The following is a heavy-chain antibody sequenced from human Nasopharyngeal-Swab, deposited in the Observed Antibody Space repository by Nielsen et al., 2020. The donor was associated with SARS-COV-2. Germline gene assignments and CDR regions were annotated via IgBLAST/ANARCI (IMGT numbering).Heavy chain of an antibody. CDR2: ISYDGSNK. CDR1: GFTFSSYG. J-gene: IGHJ3*02. Sequence: SLKISCAASGFTFSSYGMHWVRQAPGKGLEWVAVISYDGSNKYYADSVKGRFTISRDNSKNTLYLQMNSLRAEDTAVYYCAKEGLEDGGAFDIWGQGTMVTVSS. CDR3: AKEGLEDGGAFDI. D-gene: IGHD3-16*01. V-gene: IGHV3-30*18.